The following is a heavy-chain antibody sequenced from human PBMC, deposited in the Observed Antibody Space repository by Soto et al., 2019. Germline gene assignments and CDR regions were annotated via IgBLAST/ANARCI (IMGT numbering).Heavy chain of an antibody. J-gene: IGHJ4*02. Sequence: EVQLLESGGGLVQPGGSLRLSCAASGFTFSTYAMSWVRQAPGKGLEWVSAISGSGGSTYYADSVKGQFTISRDNSKNTLYLQVTSLRADDTGVYYCAKVYYNFWSGYDYWGQGALVTVSS. CDR1: GFTFSTYA. CDR2: ISGSGGST. CDR3: AKVYYNFWSGYDY. V-gene: IGHV3-23*01. D-gene: IGHD3-3*01.